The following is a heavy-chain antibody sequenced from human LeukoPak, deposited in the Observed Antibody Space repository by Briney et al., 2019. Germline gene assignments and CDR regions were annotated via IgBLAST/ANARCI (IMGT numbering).Heavy chain of an antibody. J-gene: IGHJ4*02. Sequence: ASVKVSCKASGYTFTGYYMHWVRQAPGQGLEWMGWINPNSGGTNYAQKFQGRVTMTRDTSISTAYMELSRLRSDDTAVYYCARDDTPRWLHHTGDYYFDYWGQGTLVTVSS. CDR1: GYTFTGYY. D-gene: IGHD5-24*01. V-gene: IGHV1-2*02. CDR2: INPNSGGT. CDR3: ARDDTPRWLHHTGDYYFDY.